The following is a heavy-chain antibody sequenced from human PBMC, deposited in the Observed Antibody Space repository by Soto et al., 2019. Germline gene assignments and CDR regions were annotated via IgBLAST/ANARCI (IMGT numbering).Heavy chain of an antibody. CDR1: GFTFTNSA. D-gene: IGHD3-3*01. Sequence: SVKVSCKASGFTFTNSAVQWVRQARGQRLEWKRRIVVGSGNTNYAQKFQKRVTVTSDISTSTAYMELSSLKSDDTALYYCGAPFHDFWSGNAPMDVWGQGTTVTVSS. V-gene: IGHV1-58*01. CDR3: GAPFHDFWSGNAPMDV. CDR2: IVVGSGNT. J-gene: IGHJ6*02.